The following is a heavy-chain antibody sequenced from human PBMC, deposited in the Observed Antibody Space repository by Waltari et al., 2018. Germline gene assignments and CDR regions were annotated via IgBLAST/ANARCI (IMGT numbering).Heavy chain of an antibody. Sequence: EVQVVESGGGVVQPGGSLRLSCLPSGFSFGSYTMNWVRQAPGKGLEWVSSIIPNSIKTYYLESVRGRFTISRDNARNSLYLQMDSLRVEDSAVYYCASDPSMQHVAAGGYWGQGTLVTVSS. V-gene: IGHV3-21*01. D-gene: IGHD2-8*01. CDR1: GFSFGSYT. CDR2: IIPNSIKT. CDR3: ASDPSMQHVAAGGY. J-gene: IGHJ4*02.